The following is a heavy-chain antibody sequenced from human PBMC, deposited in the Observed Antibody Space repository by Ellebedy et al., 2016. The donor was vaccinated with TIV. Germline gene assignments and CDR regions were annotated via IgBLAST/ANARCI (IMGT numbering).Heavy chain of an antibody. Sequence: GESLKISCTGSEYSFASYWIGWVRQMPGKGLEWMGLFYPFDSDTRYIPSFQGQVTLSADKSISTAYLQWSSLKASDTAMYYCARAYGSGSYQIGFDFWGQGTLVTVSS. CDR3: ARAYGSGSYQIGFDF. D-gene: IGHD3-10*01. J-gene: IGHJ4*02. CDR1: EYSFASYW. CDR2: FYPFDSDT. V-gene: IGHV5-51*01.